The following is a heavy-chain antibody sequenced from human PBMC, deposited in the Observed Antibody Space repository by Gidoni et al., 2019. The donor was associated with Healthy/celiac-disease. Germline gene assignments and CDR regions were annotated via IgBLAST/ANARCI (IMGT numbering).Heavy chain of an antibody. CDR2: INHSGST. V-gene: IGHV4-34*01. J-gene: IGHJ4*02. Sequence: QVQLQQWGAGLLKPSETLSLTFAVYGGSFSGYYWSWIRQPPGKGLEWIGEINHSGSTNYNPSLKSRVTISVDTSKNQFSLKLSSVTAADTAVYYCARAMVRGVIKYWGQGTLVTVSS. CDR1: GGSFSGYY. D-gene: IGHD3-10*01. CDR3: ARAMVRGVIKY.